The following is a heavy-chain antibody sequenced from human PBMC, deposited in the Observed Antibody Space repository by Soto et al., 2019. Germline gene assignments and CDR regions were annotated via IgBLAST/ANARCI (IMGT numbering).Heavy chain of an antibody. CDR1: GFTFSSYA. CDR2: ISYDGSNK. CDR3: ARSIGDIVVVPAASGYYYCMDV. J-gene: IGHJ6*02. V-gene: IGHV3-30-3*01. D-gene: IGHD2-2*01. Sequence: PGGSLRLSCAASGFTFSSYAMHWVRQAPGKGLEWVAVISYDGSNKYYADSVKGRFTISRDNSKNTLYLQMNSLRAEDTAVYYCARSIGDIVVVPAASGYYYCMDVCGHGTTVTVS.